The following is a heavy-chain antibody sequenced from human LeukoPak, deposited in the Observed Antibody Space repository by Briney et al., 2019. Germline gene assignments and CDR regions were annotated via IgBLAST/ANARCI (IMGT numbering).Heavy chain of an antibody. CDR1: GGTFSSYA. V-gene: IGHV1-69*05. J-gene: IGHJ5*02. CDR3: ARDQDSSSGWSDP. D-gene: IGHD6-6*01. Sequence: SVKVSCKASGGTFSSYAISWVRQAPGQGLEWMGGIIPIFGTANYAQKFQGRVTITTDESTSTAYMELSSLRSEDTAVYYCARDQDSSSGWSDPWGQGTLVTVSS. CDR2: IIPIFGTA.